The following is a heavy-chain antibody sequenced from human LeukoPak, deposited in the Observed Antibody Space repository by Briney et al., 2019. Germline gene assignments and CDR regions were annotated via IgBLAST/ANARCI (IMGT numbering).Heavy chain of an antibody. Sequence: GGSLRLSCAASGFTFDDYAMHWVRQAPGQGLEWVSGISWNSGSIGYADSVKGRFTISRDNAKNSLYLQMNSLRAEDTALYYCAKDFPRSPGAFGAFDIWGQGTLVTVSS. J-gene: IGHJ3*02. CDR1: GFTFDDYA. V-gene: IGHV3-9*01. CDR2: ISWNSGSI. CDR3: AKDFPRSPGAFGAFDI. D-gene: IGHD3-3*01.